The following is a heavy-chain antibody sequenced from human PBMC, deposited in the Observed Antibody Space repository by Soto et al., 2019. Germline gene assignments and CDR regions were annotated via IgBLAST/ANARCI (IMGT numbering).Heavy chain of an antibody. CDR3: AKVGRCSSISCYDYYYYYYMDV. J-gene: IGHJ6*03. D-gene: IGHD2-2*01. Sequence: GGSLRLSCAASGFTFSSYAMSWVRQAPGKGLEWVSAISGSGGSTYYADSVKGRFTISRDNSKNTLYLQMNSLRAEDTAVYYCAKVGRCSSISCYDYYYYYYMDVWGKGTTVTVSS. CDR2: ISGSGGST. CDR1: GFTFSSYA. V-gene: IGHV3-23*01.